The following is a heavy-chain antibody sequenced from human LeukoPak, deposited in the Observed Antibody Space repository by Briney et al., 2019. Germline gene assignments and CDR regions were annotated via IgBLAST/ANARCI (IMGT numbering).Heavy chain of an antibody. CDR3: ARDREQQLVLSY. Sequence: LSLTCAVYGGSFSGYHWSWIRQAPGKGLEWVAVISYDGSNKYYADSVKGRFTISRDNSKNTLYLQMNSLRAEDTAVYYCARDREQQLVLSYWGQGTLVTVSS. D-gene: IGHD6-13*01. CDR2: ISYDGSNK. CDR1: GGSFSGYH. J-gene: IGHJ4*02. V-gene: IGHV3-30-3*01.